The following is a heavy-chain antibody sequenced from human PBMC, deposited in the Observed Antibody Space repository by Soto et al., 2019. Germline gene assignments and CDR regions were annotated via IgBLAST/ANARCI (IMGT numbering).Heavy chain of an antibody. D-gene: IGHD3-3*01. CDR3: AKGKANTVFGVDTLFDY. Sequence: GCLGLSGAASGFTFSSYAMTWVRQAPGKGLEWVSTISGNGGYTYYSDSVRGRFTISRDSSKKTLYLQMDSLRADDTAVFYCAKGKANTVFGVDTLFDYWGQGTPVTVYS. CDR2: ISGNGGYT. J-gene: IGHJ4*02. V-gene: IGHV3-23*01. CDR1: GFTFSSYA.